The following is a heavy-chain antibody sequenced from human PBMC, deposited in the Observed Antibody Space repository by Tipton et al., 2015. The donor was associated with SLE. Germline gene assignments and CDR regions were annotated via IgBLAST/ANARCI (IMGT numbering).Heavy chain of an antibody. J-gene: IGHJ3*02. CDR1: GGSINSFY. V-gene: IGHV4-4*07. CDR3: AREVITISDSDAFDI. D-gene: IGHD2-21*01. Sequence: TLSLTCTVSGGSINSFYWTWVRQPAGKGLEWIGHFHSSGILNYNPSLKSRVTMSGDTSKNQFSLRLTSVTAADTAVYYCAREVITISDSDAFDIWGQGTMITVSS. CDR2: FHSSGIL.